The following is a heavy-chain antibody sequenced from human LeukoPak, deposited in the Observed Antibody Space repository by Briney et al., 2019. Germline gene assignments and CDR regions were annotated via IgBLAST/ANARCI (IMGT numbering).Heavy chain of an antibody. CDR2: TRNKAKSYTT. V-gene: IGHV3-72*01. Sequence: GGSLRLSCAASGFTFRDHYMDWVRQAPGKGLEWVGRTRNKAKSYTTEYAASVKGRFTISRDDSKNSVYLQMNSLKSEDTAVYHCASGPWELDYWGQGTLVTVSS. J-gene: IGHJ4*02. CDR3: ASGPWELDY. CDR1: GFTFRDHY. D-gene: IGHD1-26*01.